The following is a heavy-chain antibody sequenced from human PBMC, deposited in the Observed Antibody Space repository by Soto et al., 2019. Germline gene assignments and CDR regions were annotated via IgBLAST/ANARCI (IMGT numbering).Heavy chain of an antibody. Sequence: EVQLVESGGGLVQPGGSLKLSCAASGFTFSGSAMHWVRQASGKGLEWVGRIRSKANSYATTYAASVKGRFTISRDDSKNTAYLQMNSLKTEDTAVYYCTSYISGSTRAYWGQGTLVTVSS. D-gene: IGHD6-19*01. CDR3: TSYISGSTRAY. J-gene: IGHJ4*02. CDR1: GFTFSGSA. V-gene: IGHV3-73*01. CDR2: IRSKANSYAT.